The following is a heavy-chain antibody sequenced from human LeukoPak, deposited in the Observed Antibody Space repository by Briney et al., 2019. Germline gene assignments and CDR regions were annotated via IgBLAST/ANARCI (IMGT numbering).Heavy chain of an antibody. CDR1: GFTFSSYA. V-gene: IGHV3-23*01. CDR2: IIGSGGVT. D-gene: IGHD3-22*01. J-gene: IGHJ4*02. CDR3: AKVGGSSGYYEYYFDY. Sequence: GSLRLSCGASGFTFSSYAMSWVRPGPGEGLEWVLGIIGSGGVTHYADSVKGRFTISRDNSKNTLYLQMNSLRAEDTAVYYCAKVGGSSGYYEYYFDYWGQGTLVTVSS.